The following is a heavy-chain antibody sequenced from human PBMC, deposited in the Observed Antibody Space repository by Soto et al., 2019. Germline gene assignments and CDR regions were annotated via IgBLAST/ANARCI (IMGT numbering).Heavy chain of an antibody. CDR2: ISYDGSNK. D-gene: IGHD6-19*01. Sequence: VQLLESGGGLVQPGGSLRLSCVVSGFTFSSYGMHWVRQAPGKGLEWVAVISYDGSNKYYADSVKGRFTISRDNSKNTLYLQMNSLRAEDTAVYYCAKPPRSSGWFVWWGQGTLVTVSS. V-gene: IGHV3-30*18. J-gene: IGHJ4*02. CDR1: GFTFSSYG. CDR3: AKPPRSSGWFVW.